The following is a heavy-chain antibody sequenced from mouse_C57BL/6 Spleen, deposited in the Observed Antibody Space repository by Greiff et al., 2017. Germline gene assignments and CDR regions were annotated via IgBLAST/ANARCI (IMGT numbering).Heavy chain of an antibody. CDR1: GYSFTGYY. J-gene: IGHJ2*01. D-gene: IGHD1-1*01. CDR2: INPSTGGT. V-gene: IGHV1-42*01. Sequence: VQLQQSGPELVKPGASVKISCKASGYSFTGYYMNWVKQSPEKSLEWIGEINPSTGGTTYNQKFKAKATLTVDKSSSTAYMQLKSLTSEDSAVYYCARSPTVVPFDYWGQGTTLTVSS. CDR3: ARSPTVVPFDY.